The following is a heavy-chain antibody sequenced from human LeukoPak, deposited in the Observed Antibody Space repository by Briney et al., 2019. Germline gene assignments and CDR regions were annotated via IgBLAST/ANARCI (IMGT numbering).Heavy chain of an antibody. Sequence: GGSLRLSCAASGFTASSNYMSWVRQAPGKGLEWVSVIYSGGSTYYADSVKGRFTISRDNAKNSLYLQMNSLRAEDTAVYYCARGLYYGDYLFDYWGQGTLVTVSS. J-gene: IGHJ4*02. V-gene: IGHV3-53*01. D-gene: IGHD4-17*01. CDR3: ARGLYYGDYLFDY. CDR2: IYSGGST. CDR1: GFTASSNY.